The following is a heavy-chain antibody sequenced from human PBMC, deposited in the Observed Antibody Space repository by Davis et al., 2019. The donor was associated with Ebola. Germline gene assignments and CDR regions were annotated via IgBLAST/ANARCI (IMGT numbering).Heavy chain of an antibody. CDR3: AREGVTSGRAGSFDY. Sequence: SLKISCAASGFTFDDYAMHWVRQAPGKGLEWVSGISWNSGSIGYADSVKGRFTISRDDSKKTVDLQMNSLRADDTAVYYCAREGVTSGRAGSFDYWGQGTLVAVSS. D-gene: IGHD3-10*01. J-gene: IGHJ4*02. CDR1: GFTFDDYA. V-gene: IGHV3-9*01. CDR2: ISWNSGSI.